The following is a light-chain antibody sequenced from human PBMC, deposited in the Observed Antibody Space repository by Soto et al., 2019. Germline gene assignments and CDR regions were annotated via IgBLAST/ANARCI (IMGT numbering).Light chain of an antibody. Sequence: VVMTQSPMSLPVTLGQPASISCTSSHSLVYRDGNTYLNWFHQRPGQPPRRLIYKVSNRDSGVPDRFSGSGSASDFTLKISRVAAEDVGLYYCMQGSHWPYTFGQGTKLEIK. CDR3: MQGSHWPYT. J-gene: IGKJ2*01. CDR2: KVS. CDR1: HSLVYRDGNTY. V-gene: IGKV2-30*01.